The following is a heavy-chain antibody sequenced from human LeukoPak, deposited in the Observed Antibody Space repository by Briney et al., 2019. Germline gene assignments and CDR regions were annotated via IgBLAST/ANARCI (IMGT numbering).Heavy chain of an antibody. CDR1: GGSISSYY. CDR3: ARRTYFYDSSGYYFDY. CDR2: IYYSGST. D-gene: IGHD3-22*01. Sequence: SETLSLTCTVSGGSISSYYWSWIRQPPGKGLECIGYIYYSGSTNYNPSLKSRITISVDTSKNQFSLKLSSVTAADTAVYYCARRTYFYDSSGYYFDYWGQGTLVTVSS. J-gene: IGHJ4*02. V-gene: IGHV4-59*01.